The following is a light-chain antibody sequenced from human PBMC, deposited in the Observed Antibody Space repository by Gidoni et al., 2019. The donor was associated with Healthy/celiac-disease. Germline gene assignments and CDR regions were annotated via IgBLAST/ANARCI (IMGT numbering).Light chain of an antibody. V-gene: IGKV4-1*01. J-gene: IGKJ3*01. CDR2: WAS. CDR3: QQYYSTPRT. Sequence: DIVMTQSPDSLAVSLGERATINCKSSQSVLYSSNNKNFLAWYQQKPGQHPKLLIYWASTRESGVPDRFSGSGSGTDFTLTISSLQAEDVAVYYCQQYYSTPRTFGPGTKVEIK. CDR1: QSVLYSSNNKNF.